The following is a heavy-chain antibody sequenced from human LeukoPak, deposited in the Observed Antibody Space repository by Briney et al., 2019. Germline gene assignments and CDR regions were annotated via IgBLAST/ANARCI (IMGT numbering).Heavy chain of an antibody. CDR1: GYIFTGYA. CDR3: ARDGELLGVDV. D-gene: IGHD2-21*01. Sequence: ASVKVSCTASGYIFTGYAMHWVRQAPGQRLEWMGWINVGNGNTEYSQKFQGRVSITRDTSASTAYMELSSLKSEDTAVYYCARDGELLGVDVWGQGTLVTVSS. V-gene: IGHV1-3*01. J-gene: IGHJ4*02. CDR2: INVGNGNT.